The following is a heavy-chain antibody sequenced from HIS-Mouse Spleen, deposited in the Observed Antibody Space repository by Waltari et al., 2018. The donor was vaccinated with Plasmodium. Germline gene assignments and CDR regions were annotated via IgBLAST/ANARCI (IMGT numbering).Heavy chain of an antibody. J-gene: IGHJ3*02. Sequence: QVQLVESGGGVVQPGRSLSLSCAAAGLTFSRSGMHWGPQAPGKGLELVAVIWYDGSNKYYADSVKGRFTISRDNSKNTLYLQMNSLRAEDTAVYYCAKEEGNWNDDDAFDIWGQGTMVTVSS. CDR3: AKEEGNWNDDDAFDI. D-gene: IGHD1-1*01. V-gene: IGHV3-33*06. CDR2: IWYDGSNK. CDR1: GLTFSRSG.